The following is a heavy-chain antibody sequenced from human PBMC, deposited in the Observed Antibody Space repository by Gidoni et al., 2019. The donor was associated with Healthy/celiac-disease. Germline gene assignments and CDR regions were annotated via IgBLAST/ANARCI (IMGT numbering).Heavy chain of an antibody. CDR2: ISGSGGST. J-gene: IGHJ4*02. CDR1: GFTFSSYA. V-gene: IGHV3-23*01. D-gene: IGHD3-22*01. Sequence: EVQLLESGGGLVQPGGSLRLSCAASGFTFSSYAMSWVRQAPGKGLEWVSAISGSGGSTYYADSVKGRFTISRDNSNNTLYLQMNSLRAEDTAVYYCAKDLSRGDPLFPATYYFDYWGQGTLVTVSS. CDR3: AKDLSRGDPLFPATYYFDY.